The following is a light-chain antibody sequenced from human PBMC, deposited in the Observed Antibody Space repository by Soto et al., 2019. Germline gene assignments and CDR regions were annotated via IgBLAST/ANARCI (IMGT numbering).Light chain of an antibody. V-gene: IGKV3-20*01. CDR1: QSVASSY. J-gene: IGKJ1*01. CDR2: SAS. Sequence: EVVLTQSPGTLSLSPGERVTLSCRASQSVASSYLAWYQQKPGRAPRLLFYSASSRATGIPDRFSGSGSGTDFXXXXXXXXXXDFAVYYCHHFGXLPETFGQGTNVE. CDR3: HHFGXLPET.